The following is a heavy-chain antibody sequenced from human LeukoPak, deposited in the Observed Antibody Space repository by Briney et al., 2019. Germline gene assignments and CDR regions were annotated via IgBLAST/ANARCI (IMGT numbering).Heavy chain of an antibody. D-gene: IGHD4-17*01. V-gene: IGHV3-23*01. Sequence: TGGSLRLSCAASGFTFSSYAMSWVRQAPGKGLEWVSAISGSGGSTYYADSVKGRFTISRDNSKNTLYLQMNSLRAEDTAVYYCAKVPTVTSEYYFDYWGQGTLVTVSS. J-gene: IGHJ4*02. CDR1: GFTFSSYA. CDR2: ISGSGGST. CDR3: AKVPTVTSEYYFDY.